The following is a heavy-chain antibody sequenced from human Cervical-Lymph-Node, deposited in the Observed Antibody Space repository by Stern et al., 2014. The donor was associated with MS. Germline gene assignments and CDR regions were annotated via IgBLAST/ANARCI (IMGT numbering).Heavy chain of an antibody. J-gene: IGHJ6*02. CDR2: LSGYNGDT. V-gene: IGHV1-18*01. D-gene: IGHD2-2*02. Sequence: VQLVESGAEVRKPGASVKVSCKASGYTFTSFGISWVRRAPGQGLEWMGWLSGYNGDTNYPQKFQGRVILTTDTSTSTAYMDLTSLRSDDTAMYYCARGPYCSSTSCYTNGYYFYGLDVWGQGTTVTVSS. CDR3: ARGPYCSSTSCYTNGYYFYGLDV. CDR1: GYTFTSFG.